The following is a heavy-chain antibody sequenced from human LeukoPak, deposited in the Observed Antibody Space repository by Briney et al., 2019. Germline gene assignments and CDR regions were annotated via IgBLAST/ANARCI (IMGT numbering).Heavy chain of an antibody. CDR1: WFTFTSYS. J-gene: IGHJ6*02. CDR2: ISGSGGST. Sequence: GGSLRLSLAASWFTFTSYSLNWVRQASGKGLGLVSAISGSGGSTYYADSVKGRFTISRDNSKNTVSLQMNSLRAEDTALYYCAKGYAYYYGPGSNYGMDVWGQGTTVTVSS. V-gene: IGHV3-23*01. D-gene: IGHD3-10*01. CDR3: AKGYAYYYGPGSNYGMDV.